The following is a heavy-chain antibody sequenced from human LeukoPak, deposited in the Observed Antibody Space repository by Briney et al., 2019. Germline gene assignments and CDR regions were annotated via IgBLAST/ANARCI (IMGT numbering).Heavy chain of an antibody. CDR2: INDNEGT. CDR1: GGSFSDYY. Sequence: SETLSLTCAVYGGSFSDYYWTWIRQPPGKGLEWIGEINDNEGTKYNPSLKSRVTISLDTSKNQFSLQLNSVTAADTAVYYCARGGGSSGYYYDYWGKGTLVTVSS. J-gene: IGHJ4*02. V-gene: IGHV4-34*01. D-gene: IGHD3-22*01. CDR3: ARGGGSSGYYYDY.